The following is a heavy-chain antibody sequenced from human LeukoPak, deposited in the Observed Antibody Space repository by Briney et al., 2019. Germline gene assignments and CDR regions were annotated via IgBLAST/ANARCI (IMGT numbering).Heavy chain of an antibody. CDR2: IYYSGST. CDR1: GGSISSYH. D-gene: IGHD1-26*01. V-gene: IGHV4-59*01. CDR3: ARAVVGGSYSHFDY. J-gene: IGHJ4*02. Sequence: SETLSLTCTVSGGSISSYHWSWIRQPPGKGLEWIVYIYYSGSTNYNPSLKSRVTISVDTSENQFSLNLSSVTAADTAVYYCARAVVGGSYSHFDYWGQGTLVTVSS.